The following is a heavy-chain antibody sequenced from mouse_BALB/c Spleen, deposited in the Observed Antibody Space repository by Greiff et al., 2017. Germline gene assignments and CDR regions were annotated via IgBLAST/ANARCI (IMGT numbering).Heavy chain of an antibody. J-gene: IGHJ4*01. Sequence: QVQLQQSGAELVRPGASVTLSCKASGYTFTDYEMHWVKQTPVHGLEWIGAIDPETGGTAYNQKFKGKATLTADKSSSTAYMELRSLTSEDSAVYYCTRRGSTMITNAMDYWGQGTSVTVSS. CDR1: GYTFTDYE. V-gene: IGHV1-15*01. CDR2: IDPETGGT. CDR3: TRRGSTMITNAMDY. D-gene: IGHD2-4*01.